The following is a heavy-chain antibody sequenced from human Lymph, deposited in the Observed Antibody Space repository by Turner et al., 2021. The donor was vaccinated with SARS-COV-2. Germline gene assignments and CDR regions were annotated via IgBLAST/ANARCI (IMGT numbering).Heavy chain of an antibody. CDR2: INPSGDST. J-gene: IGHJ4*02. D-gene: IGHD2-15*01. CDR3: ARVGPGGFDY. Sequence: QVQLVQSGAEVKKPGASVTVCCKASGYTFTSYYMHWVRQAPGQGLEWMGIINPSGDSTSYAQKFQGRVTMTRDTSTSTVYMELSSLGSEDTAVYYCARVGPGGFDYWGQGTPVTVSS. V-gene: IGHV1-46*01. CDR1: GYTFTSYY.